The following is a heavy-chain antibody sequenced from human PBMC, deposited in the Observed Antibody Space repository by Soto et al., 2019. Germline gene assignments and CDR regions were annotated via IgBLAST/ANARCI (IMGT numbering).Heavy chain of an antibody. J-gene: IGHJ4*02. CDR3: ASHYDSGGYYYRGLDS. CDR1: GGTFNSYA. CDR2: IIPIFGTA. Sequence: QVQLVQSGAEVKKPGSSVKVSCKASGGTFNSYAISWVRQAPGQGLEWMGGIIPIFGTADYAQKFQGRVTITAVESTSKAYMELSSLRSEDTAVYYCASHYDSGGYYYRGLDSWGQGTLVTVSS. D-gene: IGHD3-22*01. V-gene: IGHV1-69*12.